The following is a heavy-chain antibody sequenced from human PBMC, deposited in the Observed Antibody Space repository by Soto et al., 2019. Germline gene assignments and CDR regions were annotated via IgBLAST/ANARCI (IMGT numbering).Heavy chain of an antibody. CDR3: ASGAAFYYDTSRY. D-gene: IGHD3-22*01. V-gene: IGHV3-11*04. CDR2: IGKTGSDI. J-gene: IGHJ4*02. CDR1: GFTFSGYY. Sequence: QVQLVESGGGLVKPGGSLRLSCAASGFTFSGYYMTWMRQAPGKGLEWVSFIGKTGSDIHYADSVEGRFTISRDNAKNSLYLQMTSLRPEDTAVYYCASGAAFYYDTSRYWGQGTLVTVSS.